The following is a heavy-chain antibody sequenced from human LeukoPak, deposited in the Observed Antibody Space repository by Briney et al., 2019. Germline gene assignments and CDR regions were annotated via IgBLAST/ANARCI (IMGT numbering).Heavy chain of an antibody. D-gene: IGHD2-21*02. V-gene: IGHV4-30-4*01. CDR1: GGSVSSGDSY. CDR2: IYYSGST. CDR3: AREERGRAAVTGIRWYAFDV. Sequence: SETLSLTCTVSGGSVSSGDSYWSWIRRPPGKGLEWVGYIYYSGSTYYNPSLKSRVTILVDMSENQVSLHLSSVTAADTAVYFCAREERGRAAVTGIRWYAFDVWGQGTRVTVSS. J-gene: IGHJ3*01.